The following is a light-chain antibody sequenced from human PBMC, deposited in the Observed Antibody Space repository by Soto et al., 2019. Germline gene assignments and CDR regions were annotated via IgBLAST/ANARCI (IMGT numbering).Light chain of an antibody. CDR2: SVT. Sequence: QSALTQPRSVSGSPGQSVTISCTGTSSDVGGHNYVSWYQQYPGKAPKLLLSSVTKRPSGVPDRFSGSKSGNTASLTISGLQAEDEADYYCCSYAGSYTFVVFGGGTKLTVL. CDR3: CSYAGSYTFVV. J-gene: IGLJ2*01. V-gene: IGLV2-11*01. CDR1: SSDVGGHNY.